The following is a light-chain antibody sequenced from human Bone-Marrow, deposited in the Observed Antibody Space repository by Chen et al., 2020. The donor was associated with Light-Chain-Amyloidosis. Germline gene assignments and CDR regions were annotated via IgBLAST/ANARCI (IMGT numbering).Light chain of an antibody. Sequence: SYVLTQPSSVSVAPGQTATIACGGNNFGSTSVPWYQQTPGQAPLLVVYDDSDRPSGIPERFACSNSGNTATRTISRVEAGDESDYYCQVWDRSSDRPVFGGGTKLTVL. CDR2: DDS. V-gene: IGLV3-21*02. J-gene: IGLJ3*02. CDR3: QVWDRSSDRPV. CDR1: NFGSTS.